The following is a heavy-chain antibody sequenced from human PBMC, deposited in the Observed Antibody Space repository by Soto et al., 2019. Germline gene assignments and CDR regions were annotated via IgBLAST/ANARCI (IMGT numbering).Heavy chain of an antibody. Sequence: QVQLQESGPGLVKPSQTLSLTCTVSGGSISSGGYYWSWIRQHPGKGLEWIGYIYYIGSTYYNPSLKSRVSISVDTSKNQFSLKLSSVTAADTAVYYCARFYMVRGVMGAFDIWGQGTMLTVSS. V-gene: IGHV4-31*03. CDR3: ARFYMVRGVMGAFDI. CDR1: GGSISSGGYY. CDR2: IYYIGST. D-gene: IGHD3-10*01. J-gene: IGHJ3*02.